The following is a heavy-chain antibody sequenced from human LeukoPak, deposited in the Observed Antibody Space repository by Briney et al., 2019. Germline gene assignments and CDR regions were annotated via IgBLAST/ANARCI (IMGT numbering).Heavy chain of an antibody. CDR2: TRNKANSYTT. V-gene: IGHV3-72*01. D-gene: IGHD4-11*01. CDR1: GFTFSSYS. CDR3: ARLDYSNYDY. J-gene: IGHJ4*02. Sequence: GGSLRLSCAASGFTFSSYSMNWVRQAPGKGLEWVGRTRNKANSYTTEYAASVKGRFTISRDDSKNSLYLQMNSLKTEDTAVYYCARLDYSNYDYWGQGTLVTVSS.